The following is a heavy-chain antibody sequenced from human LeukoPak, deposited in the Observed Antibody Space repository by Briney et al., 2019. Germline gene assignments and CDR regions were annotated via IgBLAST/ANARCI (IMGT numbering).Heavy chain of an antibody. CDR1: GLSLNSYA. J-gene: IGHJ6*02. CDR2: ISYDGSNK. Sequence: GGSLRLSCAASGLSLNSYAIHWVRQAPGKGLEWVTAISYDGSNKHYADSVRGRFTISRDNSKNTLYLQMNSLTSDDTAVYYCAQGGSEIYSFYHGMDVWGRGTTVTVYS. CDR3: AQGGSEIYSFYHGMDV. V-gene: IGHV3-30*03. D-gene: IGHD3-10*01.